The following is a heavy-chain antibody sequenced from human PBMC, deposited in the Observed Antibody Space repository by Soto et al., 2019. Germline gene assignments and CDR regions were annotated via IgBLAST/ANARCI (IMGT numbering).Heavy chain of an antibody. Sequence: QVQLVQSGAEVKKPGSSVRVSCKASGGTFSNFILTWVRQAPGQGLEWMGRIIPILGTITYAQKFQGRVTITADKSSSTAYMELGSLRSDDTAVYYCARGAYDPPYYYFCMDVWGKGTTVTVSS. J-gene: IGHJ6*03. CDR1: GGTFSNFI. V-gene: IGHV1-69*08. CDR2: IIPILGTI. CDR3: ARGAYDPPYYYFCMDV. D-gene: IGHD5-12*01.